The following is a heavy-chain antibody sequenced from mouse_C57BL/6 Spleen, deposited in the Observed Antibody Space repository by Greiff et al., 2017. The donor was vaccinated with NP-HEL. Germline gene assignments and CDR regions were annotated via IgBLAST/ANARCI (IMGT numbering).Heavy chain of an antibody. V-gene: IGHV1-26*01. CDR1: GYTFTDYY. Sequence: VQLQQSGPELVKPGASVKISCKASGYTFTDYYMNWVKQSHGKSLEWIGDINPNNGGTSYNQKFKGKATLTVDKSSSTAYMELRSLTSEDSAVYYCARSFITTVVAPGDYWGQGTTLTVSS. J-gene: IGHJ2*01. CDR3: ARSFITTVVAPGDY. D-gene: IGHD1-1*01. CDR2: INPNNGGT.